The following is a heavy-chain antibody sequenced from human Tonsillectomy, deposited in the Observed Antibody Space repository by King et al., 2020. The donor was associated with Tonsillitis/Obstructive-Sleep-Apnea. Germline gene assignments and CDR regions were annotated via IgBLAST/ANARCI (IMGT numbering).Heavy chain of an antibody. V-gene: IGHV3-74*01. Sequence: EVQLVESGGGLVQPGGSLRLSCAASGFTFSSYWMHWVRQAPGKGLVWVSRISTDGSSTSYADSVKGRFTISRDNAKNTLYLQMNSLRAEDTAVYYCTRDITAAGSQGLDYWGQGTLVTVSS. J-gene: IGHJ4*02. CDR2: ISTDGSST. CDR1: GFTFSSYW. D-gene: IGHD6-13*01. CDR3: TRDITAAGSQGLDY.